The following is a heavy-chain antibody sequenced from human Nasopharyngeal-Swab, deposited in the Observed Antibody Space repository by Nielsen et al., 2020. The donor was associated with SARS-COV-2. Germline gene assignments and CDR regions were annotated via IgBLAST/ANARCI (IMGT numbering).Heavy chain of an antibody. CDR2: IYSGGSST. V-gene: IGHV3-23*03. J-gene: IGHJ4*02. Sequence: GESLKISCAASGFTFSSYAMSWVRQAPGKGLERVSVIYSGGSSTYYADSVKGRFTISRDNSKNTLYLQMNSLRAEDTAVYYCAKWGGLFAPPFDYWGQGTLVTVSS. CDR3: AKWGGLFAPPFDY. D-gene: IGHD3-16*01. CDR1: GFTFSSYA.